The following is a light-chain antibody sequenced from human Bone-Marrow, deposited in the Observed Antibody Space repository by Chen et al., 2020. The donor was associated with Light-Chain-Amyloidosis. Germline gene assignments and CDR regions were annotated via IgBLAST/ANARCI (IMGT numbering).Light chain of an antibody. V-gene: IGLV3-21*02. CDR1: NIGSTS. J-gene: IGLJ3*02. CDR2: DDS. CDR3: QVWDRSSDRPV. Sequence: YVLTQPSSVSVAPGQTATMVCGGNNIGSTSVHWYQQTPGQAPLLVVYDDSDRPSGIPERLSGSNSGNTATLTISRVEAGDEADYYCQVWDRSSDRPVFGGGTKLTVL.